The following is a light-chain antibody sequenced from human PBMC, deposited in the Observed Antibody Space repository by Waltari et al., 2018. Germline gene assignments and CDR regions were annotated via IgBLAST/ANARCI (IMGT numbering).Light chain of an antibody. CDR3: SSYVGSDNVV. CDR1: SSDVGGYNY. V-gene: IGLV2-8*01. Sequence: QSALTQPPSASGSPGQSVTFSCTGTSSDVGGYNYVSWYQQHPGKAPKLMIYEVTKRPSGVPDRFSGSKSGNTASLTVSGLQAEDEADYYCSSYVGSDNVVVGGGTKLTVL. CDR2: EVT. J-gene: IGLJ3*02.